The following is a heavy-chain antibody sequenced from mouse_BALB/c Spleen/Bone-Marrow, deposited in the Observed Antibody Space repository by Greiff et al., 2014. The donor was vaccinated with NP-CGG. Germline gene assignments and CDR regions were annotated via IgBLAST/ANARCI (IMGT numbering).Heavy chain of an antibody. Sequence: VQGVESGPGLVAPSQSLSITCTVSGFSLTTYGVHWVRQPPGKGLEWLGVIWPDGSANYNSALMSRLCIRKDNSKSQVFLKMNSLQTDDTAMYYCARITTATGAMDYWGQGTSVTVSS. J-gene: IGHJ4*01. CDR3: ARITTATGAMDY. D-gene: IGHD1-2*01. CDR1: GFSLTTYG. V-gene: IGHV2-9*02. CDR2: IWPDGSA.